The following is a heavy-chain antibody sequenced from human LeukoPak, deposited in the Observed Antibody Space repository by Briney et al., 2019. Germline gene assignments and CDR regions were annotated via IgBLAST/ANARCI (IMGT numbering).Heavy chain of an antibody. CDR2: ISDSGGHT. CDR3: AKVRDGYKFDY. CDR1: GYMFNKYG. Sequence: PGGSLRLSCAASGYMFNKYGINWVRQAPGKGLEWVSGISDSGGHTYYADSVRGRFTISRDNSKNTLFLQMNSLRAEDTAVYYCAKVRDGYKFDYWGQGTLVTVSS. D-gene: IGHD5-24*01. V-gene: IGHV3-23*01. J-gene: IGHJ4*02.